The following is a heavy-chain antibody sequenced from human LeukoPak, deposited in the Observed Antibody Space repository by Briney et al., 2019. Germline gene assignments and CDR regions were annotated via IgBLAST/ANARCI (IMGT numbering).Heavy chain of an antibody. J-gene: IGHJ5*02. D-gene: IGHD2-2*01. Sequence: SETLSLTCAVYGGSFSGYYWICLRQPPGKGLEWIGEINHSGSTNYNPSLKSRVTITVDTSKNQFSLKLSSVTAADTAVYYCAREAIVVVPAAISGLIDPWGQGTLVTVSS. CDR2: INHSGST. CDR1: GGSFSGYY. V-gene: IGHV4-34*01. CDR3: AREAIVVVPAAISGLIDP.